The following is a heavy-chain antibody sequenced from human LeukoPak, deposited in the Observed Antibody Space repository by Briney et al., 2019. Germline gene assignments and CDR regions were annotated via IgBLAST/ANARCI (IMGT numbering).Heavy chain of an antibody. CDR2: IIPIFATT. Sequence: SVKVSCKASGGTFGSYAISWVRQAPGQGLEWMGGIIPIFATTNYAQKFQGRVTITADESTSTAYMELSSLRSEDTAVYYCARQLERRYYYYMDVWGKGTTVTVSS. CDR1: GGTFGSYA. D-gene: IGHD1-1*01. CDR3: ARQLERRYYYYMDV. J-gene: IGHJ6*03. V-gene: IGHV1-69*13.